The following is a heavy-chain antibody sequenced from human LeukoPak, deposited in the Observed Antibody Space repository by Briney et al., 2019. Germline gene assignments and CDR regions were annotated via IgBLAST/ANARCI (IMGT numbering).Heavy chain of an antibody. J-gene: IGHJ4*02. CDR1: GYTFTGYY. D-gene: IGHD5-24*01. CDR3: ARESSREMATIATFDY. Sequence: ASVKVSCKASGYTFTGYYMHWVRQAPGQGLEWMGWINPNSGGTNYAQKFQGRVTMTRDTSISTAYMELSRLRSDDTAVYYCARESSREMATIATFDYWGQGTLVTVSS. CDR2: INPNSGGT. V-gene: IGHV1-2*02.